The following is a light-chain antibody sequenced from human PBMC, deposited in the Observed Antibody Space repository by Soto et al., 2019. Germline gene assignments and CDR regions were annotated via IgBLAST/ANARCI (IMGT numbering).Light chain of an antibody. CDR3: QQYFGTPFT. CDR2: WAS. V-gene: IGKV4-1*01. Sequence: DIVMTQSPDSLAVSLGERATINCKSSQSVLYSSNNKNYLAWYQQKPGQPPMLLIYWASTRESGVPDRFSGSGSGTDFTLTISSLQAEDVAVYYCQQYFGTPFTFGPGTKVDIK. CDR1: QSVLYSSNNKNY. J-gene: IGKJ3*01.